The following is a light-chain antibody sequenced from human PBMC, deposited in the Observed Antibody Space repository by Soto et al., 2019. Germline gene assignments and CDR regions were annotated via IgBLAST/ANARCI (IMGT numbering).Light chain of an antibody. CDR2: AAS. Sequence: DIQMTQSPSSLSASVGDRVTITCRASQTISKFLNWYQQKPGKAPKLLIYAASGLQSGVPSRFSGSGSGTDFTLTISSLQPEDFATYYCQQLNSYPRVTFGPGTKVDF. V-gene: IGKV1-39*01. CDR3: QQLNSYPRVT. J-gene: IGKJ3*01. CDR1: QTISKF.